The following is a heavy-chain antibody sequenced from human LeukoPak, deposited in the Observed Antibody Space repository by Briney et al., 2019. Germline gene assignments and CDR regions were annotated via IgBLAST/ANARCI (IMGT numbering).Heavy chain of an antibody. CDR3: ARDRLLWFGELPRLDY. CDR1: GYTLTELS. J-gene: IGHJ4*02. V-gene: IGHV1-24*01. Sequence: ASVKVSCKVSGYTLTELSMHWVRQAPGKGLEWMGGFDPEDGETIYAQKFQGRVTMTEDTSTDTAYMELSSLRSEDTAVYYCARDRLLWFGELPRLDYWGQGTLVTVSS. CDR2: FDPEDGET. D-gene: IGHD3-10*01.